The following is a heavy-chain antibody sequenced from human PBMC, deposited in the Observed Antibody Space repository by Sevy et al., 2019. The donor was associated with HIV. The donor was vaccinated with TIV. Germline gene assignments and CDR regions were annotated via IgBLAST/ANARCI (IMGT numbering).Heavy chain of an antibody. V-gene: IGHV1-18*01. CDR2: ISAYNGNT. J-gene: IGHJ5*02. CDR3: GGGPRRSSRVVVAATQVPWFDP. CDR1: GYTFPGYG. Sequence: ASVKVSCKASGYTFPGYGISWVRQAPGQGLAWMGWISAYNGNTNYAQRLQGRVTMTTDTSTRPAYMELRSLRSDDTAVYYCGGGPRRSSRVVVAATQVPWFDPWGQGSLVTVSS. D-gene: IGHD2-15*01.